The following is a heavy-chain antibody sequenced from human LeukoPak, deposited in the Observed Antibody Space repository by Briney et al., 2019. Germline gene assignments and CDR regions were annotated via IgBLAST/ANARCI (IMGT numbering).Heavy chain of an antibody. J-gene: IGHJ4*02. V-gene: IGHV1-18*01. CDR1: GYMFRNYG. Sequence: ASVKVSCKTSGYMFRNYGITWVRQAPGQGLEWMGWISTFNGHTKYTQSLRDRVTMTTDTSTSTIYMELRSLRSDDTAVYYCARKVAAAGTPFDYWGQGTLVTVSS. D-gene: IGHD6-13*01. CDR2: ISTFNGHT. CDR3: ARKVAAAGTPFDY.